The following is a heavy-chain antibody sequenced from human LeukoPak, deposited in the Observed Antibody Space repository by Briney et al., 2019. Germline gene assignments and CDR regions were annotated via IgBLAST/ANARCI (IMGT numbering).Heavy chain of an antibody. Sequence: SETLSLTCTVSGGSISSSSYYWGWIRQPPGKGLEWIGSIYYSGSTYYNPSLKSRVTISVDTSKNQFSLKLSSVTAADTAVYYCARRGRIVGATRDHPNAFDIWAKGQWSPSLQ. J-gene: IGHJ3*02. D-gene: IGHD1-26*01. V-gene: IGHV4-39*07. CDR2: IYYSGST. CDR3: ARRGRIVGATRDHPNAFDI. CDR1: GGSISSSSYY.